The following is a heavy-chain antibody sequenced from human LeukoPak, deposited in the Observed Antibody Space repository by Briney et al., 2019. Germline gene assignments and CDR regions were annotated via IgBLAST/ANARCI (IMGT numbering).Heavy chain of an antibody. V-gene: IGHV3-74*01. D-gene: IGHD3-22*01. J-gene: IGHJ4*02. CDR3: ARGENYDSSGYGKLDY. Sequence: PGGSLRLSCVAPGFTFSSYWMHWVRRAPGKGLVWVSRVNSDGSSTSYADSVKGRFTISRDNAKNTLYLQMNSLRAEDTAVYYCARGENYDSSGYGKLDYWGQGTLVTVSS. CDR1: GFTFSSYW. CDR2: VNSDGSST.